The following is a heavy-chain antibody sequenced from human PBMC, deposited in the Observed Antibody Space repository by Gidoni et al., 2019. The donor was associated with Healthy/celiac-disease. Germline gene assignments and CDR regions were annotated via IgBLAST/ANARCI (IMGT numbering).Heavy chain of an antibody. J-gene: IGHJ1*01. Sequence: QVQLVESGGGVVQPGRSLSISCAASGFTFSSYGMHWVRQAPGKGLEWVAVIWYDGSNKYYADSVKGRFTISRDNSKNTLYLQMNSLRAEDTAVYYCARAAYSSGWYHFQHWGQGTLVTVSS. V-gene: IGHV3-33*01. CDR3: ARAAYSSGWYHFQH. CDR2: IWYDGSNK. D-gene: IGHD6-19*01. CDR1: GFTFSSYG.